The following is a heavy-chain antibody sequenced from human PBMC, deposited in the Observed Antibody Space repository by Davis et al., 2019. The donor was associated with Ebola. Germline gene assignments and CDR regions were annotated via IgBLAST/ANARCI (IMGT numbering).Heavy chain of an antibody. CDR3: ARVEDIVVVPAAMPYYYYMDV. J-gene: IGHJ6*03. V-gene: IGHV1-18*04. Sequence: ASVKVSCKASGYTFTSYGISWVRQAPGQGLEWMGWISAYNGNTNYAQKLQGRVTMTTDTSTSTAYMELRSLRSDDTAVYYCARVEDIVVVPAAMPYYYYMDVWGKGTTVTVSS. CDR2: ISAYNGNT. CDR1: GYTFTSYG. D-gene: IGHD2-2*01.